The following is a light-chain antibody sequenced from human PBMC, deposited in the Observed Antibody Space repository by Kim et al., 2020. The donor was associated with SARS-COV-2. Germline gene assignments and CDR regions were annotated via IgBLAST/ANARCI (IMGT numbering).Light chain of an antibody. CDR3: QKTNSFPLT. Sequence: GDRVAISWRASQGIGSWLAGYQQRPGKAPKLLIYGASSLQSGIPSRFSGNGSGTDFTLSISSLQPEDFATYYCQKTNSFPLTFGGGTKVDIK. J-gene: IGKJ4*01. V-gene: IGKV1-12*01. CDR2: GAS. CDR1: QGIGSW.